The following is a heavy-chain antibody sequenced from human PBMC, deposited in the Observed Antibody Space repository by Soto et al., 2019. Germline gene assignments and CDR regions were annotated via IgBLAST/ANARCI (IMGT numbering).Heavy chain of an antibody. V-gene: IGHV4-39*01. CDR1: GGSISSSSYY. D-gene: IGHD2-21*01. CDR3: ARHGSQAVVNFDY. J-gene: IGHJ4*02. CDR2: IYYSGST. Sequence: SETLSLTCTVSGGSISSSSYYWGWIRQPPGKGLEWIGSIYYSGSTYYNPSLKSRVTISVDTSKNQFSLKLSSVTAADTAVYYCARHGSQAVVNFDYWGQGTLVTVSS.